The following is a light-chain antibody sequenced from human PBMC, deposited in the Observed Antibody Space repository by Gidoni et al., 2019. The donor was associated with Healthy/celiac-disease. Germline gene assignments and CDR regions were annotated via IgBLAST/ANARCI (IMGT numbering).Light chain of an antibody. V-gene: IGKV3-11*01. J-gene: IGKJ1*01. CDR2: EAS. Sequence: EIVLSQSPATLSLSPGENATLTCRASQSVSSYLAWYQQKPGQAPRLLIYEASNRATGIPARFSGSGSGTDFTLTISSLEPEDFAVYYCQQRSNWQRTFGQGTKVEIK. CDR3: QQRSNWQRT. CDR1: QSVSSY.